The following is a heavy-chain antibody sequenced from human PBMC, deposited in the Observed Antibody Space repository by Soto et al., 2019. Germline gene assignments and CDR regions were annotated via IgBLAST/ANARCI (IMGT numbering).Heavy chain of an antibody. J-gene: IGHJ4*02. V-gene: IGHV4-59*01. CDR3: ARGRGDTAMAWYY. CDR2: IYSSGST. Sequence: QVQLQESGPGLVKPSETLSLTCTVSGGSISSYYWRWIRQSPGKGLEWSGYIYSSGSTKYNPSLKSRVTISVDTSNNQFSLKLSSVTAADTAVYYCARGRGDTAMAWYYWGQGTLVTVSS. CDR1: GGSISSYY. D-gene: IGHD5-18*01.